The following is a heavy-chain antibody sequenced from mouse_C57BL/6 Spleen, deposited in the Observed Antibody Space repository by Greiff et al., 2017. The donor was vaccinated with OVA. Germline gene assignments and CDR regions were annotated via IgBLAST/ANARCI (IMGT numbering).Heavy chain of an antibody. Sequence: QVQLKQSGAELVRPGASVTLSCKASGYTFTDYEMHWVKQTPVHGLEWIGAIDPETGGTAYNQKFKGKAILTADKSSSTAYMELRSLTSEDSAVYYGTEMTMRDWGQGTTLTVSS. V-gene: IGHV1-15*01. CDR2: IDPETGGT. CDR3: TEMTMRD. J-gene: IGHJ2*01. CDR1: GYTFTDYE. D-gene: IGHD2-4*01.